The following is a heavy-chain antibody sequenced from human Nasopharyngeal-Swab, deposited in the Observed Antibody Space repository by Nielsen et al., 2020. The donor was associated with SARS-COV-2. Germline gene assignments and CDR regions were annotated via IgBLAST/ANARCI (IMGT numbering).Heavy chain of an antibody. D-gene: IGHD3-22*01. V-gene: IGHV1-69*06. Sequence: SVKVSCKASGDTFSSSAITWVRQAPGQGLEWMGGIIPMFGTADYAQKFQGGVTITADRSTSTAYMEMYSLRSEDTAVYYCAFVSYDSSGYYYSYWGQGTLVTVSS. CDR2: IIPMFGTA. CDR1: GDTFSSSA. CDR3: AFVSYDSSGYYYSY. J-gene: IGHJ4*02.